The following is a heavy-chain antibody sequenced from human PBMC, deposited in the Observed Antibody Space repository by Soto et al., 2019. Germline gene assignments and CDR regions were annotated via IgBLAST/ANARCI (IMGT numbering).Heavy chain of an antibody. Sequence: SVKVSCKASGYTFTGYYMHWVRQAPGQGLEWMGGIIPIFGTANYAQKFQGRVTMTADESTSTAYMELSSLRSDDTAVYYCARDQGITTFGVYSMYYYGMDVWGQGTTVTVSS. CDR2: IIPIFGTA. CDR3: ARDQGITTFGVYSMYYYGMDV. V-gene: IGHV1-69*13. D-gene: IGHD3-3*01. J-gene: IGHJ6*02. CDR1: GYTFTGYY.